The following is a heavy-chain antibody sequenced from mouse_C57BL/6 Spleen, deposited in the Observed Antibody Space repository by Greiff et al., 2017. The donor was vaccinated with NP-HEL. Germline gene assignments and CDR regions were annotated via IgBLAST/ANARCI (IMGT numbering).Heavy chain of an antibody. CDR1: GYSFTDYN. V-gene: IGHV1-39*01. CDR2: INPNYGTT. J-gene: IGHJ2*01. Sequence: VHVKQSGPELVKPGASVKISCKASGYSFTDYNMNWVKQSNGKSLEWIGVINPNYGTTSYNQKFKGKATLTVDQSSSTAYMQLNSLTSEDSAVYYCARRGLYGNYFDYWGQGTTLTVSS. D-gene: IGHD2-1*01. CDR3: ARRGLYGNYFDY.